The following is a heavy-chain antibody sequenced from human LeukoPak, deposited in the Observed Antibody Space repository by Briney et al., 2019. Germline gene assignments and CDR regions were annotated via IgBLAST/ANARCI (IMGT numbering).Heavy chain of an antibody. J-gene: IGHJ4*02. CDR2: INHSGST. D-gene: IGHD5-18*01. CDR1: GGSFSGYY. CDR3: ARVRGYSYDSSDFDY. V-gene: IGHV4-34*01. Sequence: SETLSLTCAVYGGSFSGYYWSWIRQPPRKGLEWIGEINHSGSTNYNPSLKSRVTISVDTSKNQFSLKLSSVTAADTAVYYCARVRGYSYDSSDFDYWGQGTLVTVSS.